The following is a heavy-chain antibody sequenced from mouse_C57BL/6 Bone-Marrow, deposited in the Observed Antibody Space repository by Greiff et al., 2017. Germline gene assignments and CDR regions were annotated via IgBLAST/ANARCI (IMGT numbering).Heavy chain of an antibody. CDR3: GGGFYYYGDY. D-gene: IGHD1-1*01. CDR1: GYTFTSYG. V-gene: IGHV1-81*01. Sequence: LVESGAELARPGASVKLSCKASGYTFTSYGISWVKQRTGQGLEWIGEIYPRSGNTYYNEKFKGKATLTADKSSSTAYMELRSLTSEDSAVYFCGGGFYYYGDYWGQGTTLTVSS. CDR2: IYPRSGNT. J-gene: IGHJ2*01.